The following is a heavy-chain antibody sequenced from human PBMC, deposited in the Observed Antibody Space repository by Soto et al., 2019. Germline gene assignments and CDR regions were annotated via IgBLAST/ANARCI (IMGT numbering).Heavy chain of an antibody. CDR3: ARDSIFGVVGNWFAP. J-gene: IGHJ5*02. CDR2: ISAYNGNT. V-gene: IGHV1-18*01. CDR1: GYTFTSYG. Sequence: ASVKVSCKASGYTFTSYGISWVRQAPGQGLEWMGWISAYNGNTNYAQKLQGRVTMTTDTSTSTAYMELRSLRSDDTAVYYCARDSIFGVVGNWFAPWGQGTLVPVSS. D-gene: IGHD3-3*01.